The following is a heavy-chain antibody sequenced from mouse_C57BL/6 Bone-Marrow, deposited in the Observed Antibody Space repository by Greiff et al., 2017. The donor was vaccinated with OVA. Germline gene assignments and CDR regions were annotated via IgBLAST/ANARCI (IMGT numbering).Heavy chain of an antibody. J-gene: IGHJ2*01. D-gene: IGHD1-1*01. Sequence: EVQLVESGGGLVQPGGSLKLSCAASGFTFSDYYMYWVRQTPEQRLEWVAYISNGGGSTYYPDTVKGRFTISRDNAKNTLYLQMSRLKSEDTAMYYCARRSVVDYFDYWGQGTTLTVSS. CDR1: GFTFSDYY. CDR2: ISNGGGST. V-gene: IGHV5-12*01. CDR3: ARRSVVDYFDY.